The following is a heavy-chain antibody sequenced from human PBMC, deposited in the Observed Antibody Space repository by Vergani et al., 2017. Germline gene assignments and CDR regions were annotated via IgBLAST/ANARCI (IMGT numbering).Heavy chain of an antibody. J-gene: IGHJ6*02. CDR2: IIPILGIA. CDR3: ARDYIVVVPAAIEGRPIYYYYGMDV. CDR1: GFTFSSYA. Sequence: VQLVESGGGLVQPGGSLRLSCAASGFTFSSYAISWVRQAPGQGLEWMGRIIPILGIANYAQKFQGRVTITADKSTSTAYMELSSLRSEDTAVYYCARDYIVVVPAAIEGRPIYYYYGMDVWGQGTTVTVSS. V-gene: IGHV1-69*09. D-gene: IGHD2-2*01.